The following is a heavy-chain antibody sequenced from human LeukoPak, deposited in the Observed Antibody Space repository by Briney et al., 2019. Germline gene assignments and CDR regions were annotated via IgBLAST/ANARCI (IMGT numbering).Heavy chain of an antibody. CDR2: ISGSGGST. CDR1: GFTFSSYA. J-gene: IGHJ4*02. V-gene: IGHV3-23*01. CDR3: AKVLRLGELSFDY. D-gene: IGHD3-16*02. Sequence: GGSLRLSCAASGFTFSSYAMSWVRQAPGKGLEWVSAISGSGGSTYYADSVKGRFTISRDNSKNTLYLQMNRLRAEDTAVYYCAKVLRLGELSFDYWGQGTLVTVSS.